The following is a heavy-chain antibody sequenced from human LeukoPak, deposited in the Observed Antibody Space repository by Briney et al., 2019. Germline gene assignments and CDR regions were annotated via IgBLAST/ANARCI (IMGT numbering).Heavy chain of an antibody. CDR1: GFIVSRNY. V-gene: IGHV3-66*02. Sequence: PGGSLRLSCAASGFIVSRNYMSWVRQAPGKGLEWVSIIYINDYAYYADSVKGRFTISRDNSKNTLYLQMNSLRAEDTAVYYCARVGTVVVVAAAFDYWGQGTLVTVSS. J-gene: IGHJ4*02. D-gene: IGHD2-15*01. CDR3: ARVGTVVVVAAAFDY. CDR2: IYINDYA.